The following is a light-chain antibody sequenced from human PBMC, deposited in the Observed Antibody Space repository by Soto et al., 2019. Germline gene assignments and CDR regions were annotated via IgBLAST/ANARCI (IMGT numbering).Light chain of an antibody. CDR1: QSVSSTY. CDR3: QQFGSSPRT. J-gene: IGKJ4*01. CDR2: GAS. V-gene: IGKV3-20*01. Sequence: EIVLTQSPGTLSLSPGERAILYCRASQSVSSTYFAWYQQKPGQAPRLLIYGASNRATGIPDRFSGSRSGTDFTLTISRLEPEDFAVYYCQQFGSSPRTFGGGTKVEIK.